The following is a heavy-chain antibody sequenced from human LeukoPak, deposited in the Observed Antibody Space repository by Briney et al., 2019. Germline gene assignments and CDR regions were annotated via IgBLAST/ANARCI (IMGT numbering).Heavy chain of an antibody. Sequence: PSETLSLTCTVSGYSISSGYYWGWIRQPPGKGLEWVSVIYSGGSTYYADSVKGRFTISRDNSKNTLYLQMNSLRAEDTAVYYCARGGGNDPEGYWGQGTLVTVSS. V-gene: IGHV3-53*01. CDR3: ARGGGNDPEGY. CDR2: IYSGGST. D-gene: IGHD1-1*01. CDR1: GYSISSGYY. J-gene: IGHJ4*02.